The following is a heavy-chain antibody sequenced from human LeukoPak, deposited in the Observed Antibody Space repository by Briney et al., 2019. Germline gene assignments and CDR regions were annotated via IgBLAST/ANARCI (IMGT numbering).Heavy chain of an antibody. V-gene: IGHV3-23*01. J-gene: IGHJ5*02. Sequence: GGSLRLSCAASGFTFSSYAMSWVRQAPGKGLEWVSAISGSGGSTYYADSVRGRFTVSRDNSKNTLYPQMNSLRAEDTAVYYCAKYIDYGDYPSPFDPWGQGTLVTVSS. CDR3: AKYIDYGDYPSPFDP. CDR2: ISGSGGST. D-gene: IGHD4-17*01. CDR1: GFTFSSYA.